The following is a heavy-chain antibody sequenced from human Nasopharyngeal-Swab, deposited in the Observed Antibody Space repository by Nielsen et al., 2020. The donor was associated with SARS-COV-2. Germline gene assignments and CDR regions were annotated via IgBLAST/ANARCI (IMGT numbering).Heavy chain of an antibody. CDR1: GFTFRYYW. CDR2: INQDGTET. V-gene: IGHV3-7*01. Sequence: GGSLRLSCAVSGFTFRYYWMSWVRQAPGKGLEWVANINQDGTETYYVDSVKGRFTISRDNAKNSLYLQMNGLRAEDTAVYYCARGSDTALYYFDSWGQGTLVTVSS. J-gene: IGHJ4*02. CDR3: ARGSDTALYYFDS. D-gene: IGHD5-18*01.